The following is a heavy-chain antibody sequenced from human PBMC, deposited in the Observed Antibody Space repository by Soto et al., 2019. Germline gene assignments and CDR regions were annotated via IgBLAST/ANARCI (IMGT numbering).Heavy chain of an antibody. CDR1: GYTFTSHA. CDR3: ARDRGAYYPCLDS. CDR2: IIAGNGNT. Sequence: AAEKVSCKASGYTFTSHAIHWVRQAPGQRLEWMGWIIAGNGNTKYSQKFQGRVTITGDTSASTAYMELSSLRSEDTAVYYCARDRGAYYPCLDSWGQGTLVTVSS. J-gene: IGHJ4*02. D-gene: IGHD1-26*01. V-gene: IGHV1-3*01.